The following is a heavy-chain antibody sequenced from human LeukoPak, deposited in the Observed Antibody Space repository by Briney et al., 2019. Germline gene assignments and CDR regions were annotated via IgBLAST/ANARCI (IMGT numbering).Heavy chain of an antibody. Sequence: KTGGSLRLSCAPSGFTFSSYSMNGVRQAPGKGREWVSSISSSSSYIYYADSVKGRFTISRDNAKNSLYLQMNSLRAEDTAVYYCAREEYSGSYYFDYWGQGTLVTVSS. V-gene: IGHV3-21*01. CDR3: AREEYSGSYYFDY. D-gene: IGHD1-26*01. J-gene: IGHJ4*02. CDR2: ISSSSSYI. CDR1: GFTFSSYS.